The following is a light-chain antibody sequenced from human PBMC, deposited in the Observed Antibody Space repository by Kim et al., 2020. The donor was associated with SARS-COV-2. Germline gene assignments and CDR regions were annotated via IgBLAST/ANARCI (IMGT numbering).Light chain of an antibody. Sequence: ASVGDRVTITCRASQSISSWLAWYQQKPGKAPKLLIYKASSLESGVPSRFSGSGSGTEFTLTISSLQPDDFASYYCQQYNSYSSTFGQGTRLEIK. CDR2: KAS. V-gene: IGKV1-5*03. CDR1: QSISSW. CDR3: QQYNSYSST. J-gene: IGKJ5*01.